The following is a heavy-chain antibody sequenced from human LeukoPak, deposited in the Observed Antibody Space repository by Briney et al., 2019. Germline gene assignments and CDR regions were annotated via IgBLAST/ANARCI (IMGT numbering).Heavy chain of an antibody. Sequence: GGSLRLSCAASGFTFDDYAMPWVRQAPGKGLEWVSGISWNSGSIGYADSVKGRFTIFRDNAKNSLYLQMNSLRAEDTALYYCAKGSELIAAAGIGYWGQGTLVTVSS. D-gene: IGHD6-13*01. V-gene: IGHV3-9*01. CDR2: ISWNSGSI. CDR3: AKGSELIAAAGIGY. J-gene: IGHJ4*02. CDR1: GFTFDDYA.